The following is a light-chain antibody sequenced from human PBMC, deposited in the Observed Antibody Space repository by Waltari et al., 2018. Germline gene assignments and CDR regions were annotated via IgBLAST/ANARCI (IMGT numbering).Light chain of an antibody. V-gene: IGLV2-14*03. J-gene: IGLJ2*01. CDR1: NSDIGASNL. CDR2: DVN. Sequence: QSALTQPASVSGSPGQSTTISCTGTNSDIGASNLVSWYQQHPANTPKLFIYDVNARPSGVSHRFSGSKSGNTASLTISGLQAEDEADYYCSSYTASSTVVFGGGTKLTVL. CDR3: SSYTASSTVV.